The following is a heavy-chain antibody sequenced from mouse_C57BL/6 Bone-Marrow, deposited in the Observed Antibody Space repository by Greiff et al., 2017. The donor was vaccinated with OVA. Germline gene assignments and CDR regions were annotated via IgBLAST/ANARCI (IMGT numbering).Heavy chain of an antibody. D-gene: IGHD2-2*01. CDR2: IDPENGDT. Sequence: EVQLQQSGAELVRPGASVKLSCTASGFNIKDDYMTWVKQRPEQGLEWIGWIDPENGDTEYASKFQGKATITADTSSNTAYLQLSSLTSEDTAVYYCTTLLWLRQGYYYAMDYWGQGASVTVSS. V-gene: IGHV14-4*01. CDR1: GFNIKDDY. CDR3: TTLLWLRQGYYYAMDY. J-gene: IGHJ4*01.